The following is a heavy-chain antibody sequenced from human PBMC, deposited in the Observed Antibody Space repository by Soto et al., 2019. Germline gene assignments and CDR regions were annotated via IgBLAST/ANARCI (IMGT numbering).Heavy chain of an antibody. CDR2: IWYDGSNK. D-gene: IGHD6-13*01. J-gene: IGHJ4*02. Sequence: GGSLRLSCAASGFTFSSYGMHWVRQAPGKGLEWVAVIWYDGSNKYYADSVKGRFTISRDNSKNTLYLQMNSLRAEDTAVYYCARGANSSSWSGPQGATLDYWGQGTLVTVSS. CDR1: GFTFSSYG. CDR3: ARGANSSSWSGPQGATLDY. V-gene: IGHV3-33*01.